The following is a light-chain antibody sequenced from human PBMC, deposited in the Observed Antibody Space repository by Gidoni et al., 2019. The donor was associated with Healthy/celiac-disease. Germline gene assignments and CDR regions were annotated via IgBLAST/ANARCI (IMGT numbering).Light chain of an antibody. CDR1: SSNIGSNT. CDR2: SNN. Sequence: QSVLPQPPSASGTPGQRVSISCSGISSNIGSNTVNWYQQLPGAAPKLLTYSNNQRPSGVPDRFSGSKSGTSASLAISGLQAEDEADYYCAAWDDSLNGVFGGGTKLTVL. V-gene: IGLV1-44*01. J-gene: IGLJ3*02. CDR3: AAWDDSLNGV.